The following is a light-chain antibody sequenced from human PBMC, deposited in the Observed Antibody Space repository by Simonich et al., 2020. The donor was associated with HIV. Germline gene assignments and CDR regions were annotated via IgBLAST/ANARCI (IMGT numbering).Light chain of an antibody. CDR2: YNN. J-gene: IGLJ2*01. CDR1: GSNIGKNF. V-gene: IGLV1-51*01. Sequence: QSVLTQPPSVSAAPGQKVTISCSGSGSNIGKNFVSWYQQFPGTAPKLLIYYNNKRPSGIPDRFSGAKSGTSATLGITGLQTGDEADYYCGTWDSSLSAGVFGGGTKLTVL. CDR3: GTWDSSLSAGV.